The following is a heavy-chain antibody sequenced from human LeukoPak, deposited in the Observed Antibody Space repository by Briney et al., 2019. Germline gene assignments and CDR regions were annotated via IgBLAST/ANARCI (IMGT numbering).Heavy chain of an antibody. J-gene: IGHJ4*02. CDR3: ARDPNYYDSSGYLDY. Sequence: PGRSLRLSCAASGFTFSSYGMHWVRQAPGKGLEWVAVIWYDGSNKYYADSVKGRFTISRDNSKNTLYLQMNSLRAEDTAVYYCARDPNYYDSSGYLDYWGQGTLVTVSS. CDR2: IWYDGSNK. V-gene: IGHV3-33*08. D-gene: IGHD3-22*01. CDR1: GFTFSSYG.